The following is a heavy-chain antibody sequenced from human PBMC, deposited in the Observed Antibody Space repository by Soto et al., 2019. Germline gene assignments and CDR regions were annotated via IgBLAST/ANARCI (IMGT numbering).Heavy chain of an antibody. Sequence: NLSLTCTVSADSVSSCSQYWSWIRQPPGKGLEYIGYIYYSGSTYYNPSLKSRVTISVDTSKNQFSLKLSSVTAADTAVYYCARDYGYGDYFDYWGQGTLATVSS. CDR2: IYYSGST. J-gene: IGHJ4*02. D-gene: IGHD4-17*01. V-gene: IGHV4-30-4*08. CDR3: ARDYGYGDYFDY. CDR1: ADSVSSCSQY.